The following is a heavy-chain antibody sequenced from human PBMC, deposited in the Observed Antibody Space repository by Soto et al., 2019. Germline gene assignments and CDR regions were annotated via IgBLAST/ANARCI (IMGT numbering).Heavy chain of an antibody. J-gene: IGHJ5*02. CDR1: ADTFTSYY. CDR2: INPHGGST. V-gene: IGHV1-46*01. Sequence: VQLVQSGAEVKKPGASVKLSCKAPADTFTSYYIHWVRQAPGHGLEWMGIINPHGGSTRFAQTFQGRSTMTRDTSTSTVYMELRSLRYEDTAIYYCARSSAGVFGIIIECSNWLAPWGQGALVTVSS. CDR3: ARSSAGVFGIIIECSNWLAP. D-gene: IGHD3-16*02.